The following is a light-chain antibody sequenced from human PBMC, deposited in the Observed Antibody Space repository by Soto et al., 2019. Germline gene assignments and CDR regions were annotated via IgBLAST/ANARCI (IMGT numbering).Light chain of an antibody. Sequence: QSVLTQPPSASGTPGQRVTMSCSGSSSNIGRNTVNWYQQLPGTAPKLLIYSNNQRPSGVPDRFSGSKSGTSASLAISGLQSEDEADYYCAAWDDRLNGWVFGGGTKLTVL. CDR2: SNN. CDR3: AAWDDRLNGWV. J-gene: IGLJ3*02. V-gene: IGLV1-44*01. CDR1: SSNIGRNT.